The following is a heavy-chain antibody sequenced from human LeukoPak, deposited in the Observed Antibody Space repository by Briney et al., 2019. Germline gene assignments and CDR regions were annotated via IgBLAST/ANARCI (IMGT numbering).Heavy chain of an antibody. CDR3: ATGVHGIAAAGDYYFDY. CDR1: GGSISSYY. D-gene: IGHD6-13*01. CDR2: MYYRGNT. V-gene: IGHV4-59*01. Sequence: RSSETLSLTCTVSGGSISSYYWSWIRQPPGKVLEWIGYMYYRGNTNYDPSLKSRVTISIDTPNNQFSPKLSSVTAADTAAYYCATGVHGIAAAGDYYFDYWGQGTLVTVSS. J-gene: IGHJ4*02.